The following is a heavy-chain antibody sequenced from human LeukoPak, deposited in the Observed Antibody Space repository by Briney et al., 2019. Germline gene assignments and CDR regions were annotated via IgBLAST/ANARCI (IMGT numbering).Heavy chain of an antibody. Sequence: PSETLSLTCTVSGGSISSGDYYWSWIRQPPGKGLEWIGYIYYSGSTYYNPSLKSRVTISVDTSKNQFSLKLSSVTAADTAVYYCARDSGGNPDSSYFDYWGQGTLVTVSS. V-gene: IGHV4-30-4*08. D-gene: IGHD4-23*01. CDR3: ARDSGGNPDSSYFDY. CDR2: IYYSGST. J-gene: IGHJ4*02. CDR1: GGSISSGDYY.